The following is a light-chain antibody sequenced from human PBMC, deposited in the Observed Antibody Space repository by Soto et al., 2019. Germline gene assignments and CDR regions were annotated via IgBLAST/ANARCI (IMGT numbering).Light chain of an antibody. Sequence: IMLIQPARTLVVYGKERAIRCCRVGQSVSSSYLAWYQQKPGQAPRLLIYDASSRATGIPARFSGSGSGTDFTLTISSLEHADFAVYYCQQGTNWAPWRFAGGTKVDIK. J-gene: IGKJ4*02. CDR1: QSVSSSY. CDR2: DAS. CDR3: QQGTNWAPWR. V-gene: IGKV3D-20*02.